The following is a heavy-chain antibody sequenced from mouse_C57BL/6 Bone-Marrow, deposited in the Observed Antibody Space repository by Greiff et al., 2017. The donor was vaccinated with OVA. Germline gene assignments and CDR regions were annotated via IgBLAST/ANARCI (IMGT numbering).Heavy chain of an antibody. CDR1: GYTFTSYG. Sequence: VQRVESGAELARPGASVKLSCKASGYTFTSYGISWVQQRPGQGLEWIGDIYPRSGNIYYNEKFKGKAPLAADKSTSTTYMKLHSLAAEDSAICFCSRPLSYGSLDYWGQGTTVTVSS. V-gene: IGHV1-81*01. CDR2: IYPRSGNI. CDR3: SRPLSYGSLDY. J-gene: IGHJ4*01. D-gene: IGHD1-1*01.